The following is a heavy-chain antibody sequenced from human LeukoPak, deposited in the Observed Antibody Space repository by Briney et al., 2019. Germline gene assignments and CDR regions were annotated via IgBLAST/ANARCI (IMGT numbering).Heavy chain of an antibody. J-gene: IGHJ5*02. D-gene: IGHD2-15*01. CDR3: ARAFYCSGGSCYQYNWFDP. Sequence: GASVKVSCKASGYTFTSYDINWVRQATGQGLEWMGWMNPNSGNTGYAQKFQGRVTVTRNTSISTAYMELSSLRSEDTAVYYCARAFYCSGGSCYQYNWFDPWGQGTLVTVSS. CDR1: GYTFTSYD. V-gene: IGHV1-8*01. CDR2: MNPNSGNT.